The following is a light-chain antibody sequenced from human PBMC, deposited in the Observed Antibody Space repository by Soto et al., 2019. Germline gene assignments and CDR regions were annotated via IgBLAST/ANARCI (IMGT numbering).Light chain of an antibody. V-gene: IGKV1-27*01. CDR3: QKYNSAPLT. J-gene: IGKJ4*01. CDR1: QGIRYY. CDR2: AAS. Sequence: DIRMTQSPSSLSASVGDRVTITCRASQGIRYYLAWYQQKPGKVPKLLISAASTLQSGVPSRFSGNGSGTDFTLTISSLQPEDVATYYCQKYNSAPLTFGGGTRVRIK.